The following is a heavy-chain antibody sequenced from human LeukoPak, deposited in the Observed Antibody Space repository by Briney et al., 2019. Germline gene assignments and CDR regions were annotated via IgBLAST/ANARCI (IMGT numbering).Heavy chain of an antibody. J-gene: IGHJ4*02. D-gene: IGHD6-6*01. Sequence: GASVKVSCKASGYTLTGYYMHWVRQAPGQGLEWMGWINPNSGGTNYAQKFQGRVTMTRDTSISTAYMELSRLRSDDTAVYYCARWVSSSSSIDYWGQGTLVTVSS. CDR3: ARWVSSSSSIDY. CDR2: INPNSGGT. V-gene: IGHV1-2*02. CDR1: GYTLTGYY.